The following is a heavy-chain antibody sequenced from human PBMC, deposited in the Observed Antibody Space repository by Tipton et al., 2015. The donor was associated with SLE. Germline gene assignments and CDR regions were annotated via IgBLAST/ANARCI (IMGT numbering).Heavy chain of an antibody. D-gene: IGHD3-3*01. CDR1: AFTFSTFP. J-gene: IGHJ4*02. V-gene: IGHV3-23*01. CDR2: ISGSGTTT. Sequence: SLRLSCEASAFTFSTFPLSWVRQPPGKGLEWLSSISGSGTTTYYADSVKGRFTISRDNSKNTLFLQMSSLRAEDTAVYYCARHPQDIQFWSAWGQGTLVTVSS. CDR3: ARHPQDIQFWSA.